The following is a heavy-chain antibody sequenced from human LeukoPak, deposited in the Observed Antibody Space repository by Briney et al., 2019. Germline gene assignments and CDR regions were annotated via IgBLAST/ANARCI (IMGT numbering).Heavy chain of an antibody. CDR3: AKDNGNGWLGEFAFEY. V-gene: IGHV3-9*01. Sequence: PGTSLRLSCVASGFTFDYSAFHWVRHAPGKGLEWVSGIGFSTNNVDYADSVRSRFTISRDNTKNSLYLQMDSLRAEDTAFYYCAKDNGNGWLGEFAFEYWGQGILVTVSS. J-gene: IGHJ4*02. CDR1: GFTFDYSA. CDR2: IGFSTNNV. D-gene: IGHD3-10*01.